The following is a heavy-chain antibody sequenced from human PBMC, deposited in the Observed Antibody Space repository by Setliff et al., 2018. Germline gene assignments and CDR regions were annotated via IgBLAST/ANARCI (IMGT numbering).Heavy chain of an antibody. CDR3: AREQWLDPPGYYYMDV. CDR2: IYIGGSA. D-gene: IGHD6-19*01. J-gene: IGHJ6*03. CDR1: GGSISSYY. Sequence: SETLSLTCTVSGGSISSYYWSWIRQPAGKGLEWIGHIYIGGSANYNPSLKSRVTMSIDTPKNQFSLKLSSVTAADTAVYYCAREQWLDPPGYYYMDVWAKGTTVTVSS. V-gene: IGHV4-4*07.